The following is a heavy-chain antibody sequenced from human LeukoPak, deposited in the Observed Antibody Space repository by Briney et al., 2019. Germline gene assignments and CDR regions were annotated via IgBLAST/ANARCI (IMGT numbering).Heavy chain of an antibody. CDR1: GGSFSGYY. CDR3: ARGPSLDY. J-gene: IGHJ4*02. Sequence: SETLSLTCAVYGGSFSGYYWSWIREPPGKGLEWIGEINHSGSTNYNPSLKSRVTISVDTSKNQFSLKLSSVTAADTAVYYCARGPSLDYWGQGTLVTVSS. V-gene: IGHV4-34*01. CDR2: INHSGST.